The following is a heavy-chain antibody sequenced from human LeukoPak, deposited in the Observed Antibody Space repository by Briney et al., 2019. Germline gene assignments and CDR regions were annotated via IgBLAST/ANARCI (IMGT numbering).Heavy chain of an antibody. D-gene: IGHD3-10*01. CDR2: IRYNGNNQ. J-gene: IGHJ6*03. V-gene: IGHV3-30*02. Sequence: PGGSLRLSCAASGFTFNNYGLHWVRQAPGKGLEWVAFIRYNGNNQYYADSVKGRFTISRDNSKNTLYLQMNSLRAEDTAVYYCARDYYYGSGRYYYMDVWGKGTTVTISS. CDR1: GFTFNNYG. CDR3: ARDYYYGSGRYYYMDV.